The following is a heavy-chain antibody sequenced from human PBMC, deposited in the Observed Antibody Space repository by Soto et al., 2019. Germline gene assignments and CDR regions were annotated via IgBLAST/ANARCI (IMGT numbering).Heavy chain of an antibody. CDR3: ARHQGGIAARPYYFDY. V-gene: IGHV4-39*01. D-gene: IGHD6-6*01. CDR1: GGSISSSSYY. CDR2: IYYSGST. Sequence: SETLSLTCTVSGGSISSSSYYWGWIRQPPGKGLEWIGSIYYSGSTYYNPSLKSRVTISVDTSKNQFSLKLSSVTAADTAVYYCARHQGGIAARPYYFDYWGQGTLVTVSS. J-gene: IGHJ4*02.